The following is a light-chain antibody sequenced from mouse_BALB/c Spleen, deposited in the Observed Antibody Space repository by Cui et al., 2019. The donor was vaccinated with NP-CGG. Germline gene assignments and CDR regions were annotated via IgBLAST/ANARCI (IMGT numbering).Light chain of an antibody. CDR2: GTN. CDR1: TGAVTTSNY. J-gene: IGLJ1*01. Sequence: QPVVSRESPLTTSPGKTVTLTCRSSTGAVTTSNYANWVQEKPDHLFTGLIGGTNNRAPSVPARFSGSLIGDKAALTITGAQTEDEAIYFCALWYSNHWVFGGGTKLTVL. CDR3: ALWYSNHWV. V-gene: IGLV1*01.